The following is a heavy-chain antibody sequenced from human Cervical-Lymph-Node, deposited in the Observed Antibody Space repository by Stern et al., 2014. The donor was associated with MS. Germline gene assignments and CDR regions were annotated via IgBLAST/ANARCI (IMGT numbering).Heavy chain of an antibody. CDR2: ISAYNGNT. Sequence: DQLVESGAEVKKPGASVKVSCKASGYTFTSYGISWVRQAPGQGLEWMGWISAYNGNTNYAQKLQGRVTMTTDTSTSTAYMELRSLRSDDTAVYYCASSLVGADYYYYYGMDVWGQGTTVTVSS. D-gene: IGHD3-3*01. V-gene: IGHV1-18*01. CDR1: GYTFTSYG. CDR3: ASSLVGADYYYYYGMDV. J-gene: IGHJ6*02.